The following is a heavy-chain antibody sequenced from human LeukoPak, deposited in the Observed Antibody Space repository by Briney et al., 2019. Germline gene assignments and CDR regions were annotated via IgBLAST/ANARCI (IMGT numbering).Heavy chain of an antibody. CDR2: ISDSGGST. CDR1: GFTFSNYD. Sequence: GGSLRLSCAASGFTFSNYDMSWVREAPGKGLEWVSSISDSGGSTYYADSVKGRFTISRDNSKNTLYLQMTNLRAADTAVYYCAKDLSRAVAADWFDPWDQGSLVTVSS. V-gene: IGHV3-23*01. J-gene: IGHJ5*02. D-gene: IGHD6-19*01. CDR3: AKDLSRAVAADWFDP.